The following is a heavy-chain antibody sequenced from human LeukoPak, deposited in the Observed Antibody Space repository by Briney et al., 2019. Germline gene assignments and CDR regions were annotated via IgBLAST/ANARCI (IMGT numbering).Heavy chain of an antibody. D-gene: IGHD2-15*01. Sequence: AETLSLTCTVSGGSISSYYWSWIRQPAGKGLEWIGRIYTSESTNYNPSLKSRVTMSVDTSKNQFSLKLSSVTAADTAVYYCARVRGPAATRYYYYYMDVWGKGTTVTVSS. CDR1: GGSISSYY. CDR3: ARVRGPAATRYYYYYMDV. CDR2: IYTSEST. J-gene: IGHJ6*03. V-gene: IGHV4-4*07.